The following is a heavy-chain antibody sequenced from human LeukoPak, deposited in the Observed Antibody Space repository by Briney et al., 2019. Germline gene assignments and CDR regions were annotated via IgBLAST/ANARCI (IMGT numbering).Heavy chain of an antibody. CDR2: ISGRGHST. V-gene: IGHV3-23*01. CDR1: GFTFSSYA. Sequence: GGSLRLSCAASGFTFSSYAMSWVRQAPGKGLEWVSDISGRGHSTNYTDSVKGRFTISRDNSKNTLYLQMSSLRAEDTALYYCAKRLCSSFSCNWFDPWGQGTLVTVSS. J-gene: IGHJ5*02. CDR3: AKRLCSSFSCNWFDP. D-gene: IGHD2-2*01.